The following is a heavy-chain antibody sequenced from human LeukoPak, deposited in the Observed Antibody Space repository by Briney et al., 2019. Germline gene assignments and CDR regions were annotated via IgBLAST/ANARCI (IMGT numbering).Heavy chain of an antibody. Sequence: SETLSLTCTISAASISSNNHHRGWIRQSPGKGLEWIGSIYSGRTFYYNPSLSSRVTISVVTSDQFTLQVNSVTAADTAVYYCVRHDGRGGATMGAFDSWGQGSLVTVSS. D-gene: IGHD5-12*01. CDR3: VRHDGRGGATMGAFDS. CDR1: AASISSNNHH. V-gene: IGHV4-39*01. J-gene: IGHJ5*01. CDR2: IYSGRTF.